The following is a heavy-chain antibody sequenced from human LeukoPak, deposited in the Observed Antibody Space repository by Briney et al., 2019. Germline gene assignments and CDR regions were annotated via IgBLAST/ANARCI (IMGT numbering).Heavy chain of an antibody. J-gene: IGHJ6*03. Sequence: PSETLSLTCTVSGGSISSYYWSWIRQPAGKGLEWIGRIYTSGSTNYNPSLKSRVTMSVDTSKNQFSLKLSSVTAAGTAVYYCARTTGSGSYYYYYYYYMDVWGKGTTVTVSS. CDR3: ARTTGSGSYYYYYYYYMDV. D-gene: IGHD3-10*01. CDR2: IYTSGST. V-gene: IGHV4-4*07. CDR1: GGSISSYY.